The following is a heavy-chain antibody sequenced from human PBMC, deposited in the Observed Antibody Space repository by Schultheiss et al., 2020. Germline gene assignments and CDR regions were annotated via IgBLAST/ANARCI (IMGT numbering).Heavy chain of an antibody. CDR3: ARVNRGARALLDY. CDR2: IFHGGTT. V-gene: IGHV4-30-2*03. D-gene: IGHD6-6*01. CDR1: GGSISSGGYS. Sequence: SETLSLTCAVSGGSISSGGYSWSWIRQSPGKGLEWIATIFHGGTTYYNPSLKSRLTISMDTSRDQFSLKLSSMTAADTAIYYCARVNRGARALLDYWGQGTLVTVSS. J-gene: IGHJ4*02.